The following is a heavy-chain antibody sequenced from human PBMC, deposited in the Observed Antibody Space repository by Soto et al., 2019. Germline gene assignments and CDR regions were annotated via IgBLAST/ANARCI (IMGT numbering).Heavy chain of an antibody. CDR2: IHHSGST. J-gene: IGHJ1*01. CDR1: GGSISTGGYS. Sequence: QLQLQESGSGLVKPSQTLSLTCAVSGGSISTGGYSWSWVRQPPGKGLEWIGNIHHSGSTYYNPPLRDRVTISIDRSKNEFSLKLTSVTAADTAVYFCASGMITFGGIIVRDGYFHHWGLGTRVTVSS. V-gene: IGHV4-30-2*01. CDR3: ASGMITFGGIIVRDGYFHH. D-gene: IGHD3-16*02.